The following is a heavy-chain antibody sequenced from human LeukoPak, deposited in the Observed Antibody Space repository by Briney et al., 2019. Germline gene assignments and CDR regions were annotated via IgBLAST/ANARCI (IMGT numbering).Heavy chain of an antibody. CDR3: VKVRGYSYGFFDY. CDR2: IKHDGSDK. V-gene: IGHV3-7*03. J-gene: IGHJ4*02. Sequence: GGSLRLSCAASGFTFSTYWMSWVRQAPGKGLEWVANIKHDGSDKFYADSVKGRFTISRDNARNSLYLLMNSLRAEDTALYYCVKVRGYSYGFFDYWGQGTLVTVSS. D-gene: IGHD5-18*01. CDR1: GFTFSTYW.